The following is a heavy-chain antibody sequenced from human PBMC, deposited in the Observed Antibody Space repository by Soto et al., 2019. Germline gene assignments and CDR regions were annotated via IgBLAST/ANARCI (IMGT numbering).Heavy chain of an antibody. J-gene: IGHJ4*02. CDR3: ARHNYGSGSTYFDY. D-gene: IGHD3-10*01. CDR2: IYYSGST. Sequence: PSETLSLTCTVSGGSISSYYWGWIRQPPGKGLDWIGYIYYSGSTNYNPSLKSRVTISVDTSKNQFSLKLNSMTAADTAVYYCARHNYGSGSTYFDYWGQGTLVTVSS. V-gene: IGHV4-59*08. CDR1: GGSISSYY.